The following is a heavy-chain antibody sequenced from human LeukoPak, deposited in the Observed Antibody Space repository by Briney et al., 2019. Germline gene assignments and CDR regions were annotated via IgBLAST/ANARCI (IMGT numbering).Heavy chain of an antibody. Sequence: SGGSLRLSCAASGFTFSDYYMSWIRQAPGKGREWVSYICDSGRTIYYADSVKGRFTISRDNAKNSLYLQMNSLRAEDTAVYYCARDPWRDIVVVPAAISVKMNWFDPWGQGTLVTVSS. CDR1: GFTFSDYY. CDR2: ICDSGRTI. D-gene: IGHD2-2*01. V-gene: IGHV3-11*04. CDR3: ARDPWRDIVVVPAAISVKMNWFDP. J-gene: IGHJ5*02.